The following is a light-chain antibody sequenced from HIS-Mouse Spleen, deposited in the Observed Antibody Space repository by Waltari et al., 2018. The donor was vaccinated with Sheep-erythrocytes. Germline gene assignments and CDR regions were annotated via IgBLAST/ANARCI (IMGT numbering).Light chain of an antibody. V-gene: IGLV3-1*01. CDR3: QAWDSSTAEVV. Sequence: SYELTQPPSASVSPGQTASITCSGDKLGDKYACWYQQKPGQSPVLVIYQDSKRPSGIPGRFSGSNSGNTATLTISGTQAMDEADYYCQAWDSSTAEVVFGGGTKLTVL. CDR1: KLGDKY. CDR2: QDS. J-gene: IGLJ2*01.